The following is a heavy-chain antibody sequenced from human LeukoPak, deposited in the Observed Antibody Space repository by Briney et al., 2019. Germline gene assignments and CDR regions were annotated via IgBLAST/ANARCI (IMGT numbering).Heavy chain of an antibody. J-gene: IGHJ4*02. CDR2: ISGSGGST. D-gene: IGHD1-26*01. CDR1: GFTFSSYA. Sequence: PWGSLRLSCAASGFTFSSYAMSWVRQAPGKGLEWVSAISGSGGSTYYADSVKGRFTISRDNSKNTLYLQMNSLRAEDTAVYYCAKDRSSGSYSTFDYWGQGTLVTVSS. CDR3: AKDRSSGSYSTFDY. V-gene: IGHV3-23*01.